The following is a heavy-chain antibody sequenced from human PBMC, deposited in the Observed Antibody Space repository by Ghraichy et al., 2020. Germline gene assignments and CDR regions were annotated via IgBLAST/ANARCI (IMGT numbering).Heavy chain of an antibody. V-gene: IGHV3-48*01. CDR2: ISSSSSTI. D-gene: IGHD6-19*01. J-gene: IGHJ2*01. CDR1: GFTFSSYS. Sequence: GESLNISCAASGFTFSSYSMNWVRQAPGKGLEWVSYISSSSSTIYYADSVKGRFTISRDNDKNSLYLQMNSLRAEDTAVYYCAREIGVQQWLGGWWSRPQGDSGYFDLWGRGTLVTVSS. CDR3: AREIGVQQWLGGWWSRPQGDSGYFDL.